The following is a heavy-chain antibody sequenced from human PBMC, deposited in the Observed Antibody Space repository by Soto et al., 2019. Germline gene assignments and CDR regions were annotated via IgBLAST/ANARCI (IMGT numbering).Heavy chain of an antibody. CDR1: GFTFSSYS. Sequence: PGGSLRLSCAASGFTFSSYSMNWVRQAPGKGLEWVSYISSSSSSTIYYADSVKGRFTISRDNAKNSLYLQMNSLRDEDTAVYYCAKLIVVVTATRAFDSWGQGTRVTVAS. D-gene: IGHD2-21*02. CDR3: AKLIVVVTATRAFDS. CDR2: ISSSSSSTI. J-gene: IGHJ3*02. V-gene: IGHV3-48*02.